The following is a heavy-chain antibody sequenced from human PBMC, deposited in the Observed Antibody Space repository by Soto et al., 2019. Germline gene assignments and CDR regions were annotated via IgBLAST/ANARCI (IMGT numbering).Heavy chain of an antibody. J-gene: IGHJ6*03. V-gene: IGHV1-58*02. Sequence: ASVKVSCRASGFTFTSSAMQWVRQARGQRLEWIGWIVVGSGNTNYAQKFQVRVTITRDMSTSTAYMELSSLRSEDTAVHYCAADRGYCSGGSCLHHYYYYYMDVWGKGTTVTVSS. CDR2: IVVGSGNT. D-gene: IGHD2-15*01. CDR1: GFTFTSSA. CDR3: AADRGYCSGGSCLHHYYYYYMDV.